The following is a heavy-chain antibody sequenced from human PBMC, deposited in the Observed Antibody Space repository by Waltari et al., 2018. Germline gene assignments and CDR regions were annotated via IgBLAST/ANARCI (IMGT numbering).Heavy chain of an antibody. V-gene: IGHV3-53*01. CDR3: ARGYCGGDCYSLYYYGMDV. Sequence: EVQLVESGGGLIQPGGSLRLSCAASGFTVSSNYMSWVRQAPGKGLEWVSVIYSGGSTYYADSVKGRFTIARDNSKNTLYLQMNSLRAEDTAVYYCARGYCGGDCYSLYYYGMDVWGQGTTVIVSS. J-gene: IGHJ6*02. CDR2: IYSGGST. D-gene: IGHD2-21*01. CDR1: GFTVSSNY.